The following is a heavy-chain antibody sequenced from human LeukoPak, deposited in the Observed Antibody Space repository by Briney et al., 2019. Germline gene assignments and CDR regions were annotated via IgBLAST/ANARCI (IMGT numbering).Heavy chain of an antibody. CDR1: GGSFSGYY. D-gene: IGHD2-2*01. Sequence: SETLSLTCAVYGGSFSGYYWSWIRQPPGKGLEWIGEINHSGSTNHNPSLKSRVTISVDTSKNQFSLKLSSVTAADTAVYYCARGGLGYCSSTSCRRRNWFDPWGQGTLVTVSS. J-gene: IGHJ5*02. CDR2: INHSGST. V-gene: IGHV4-34*01. CDR3: ARGGLGYCSSTSCRRRNWFDP.